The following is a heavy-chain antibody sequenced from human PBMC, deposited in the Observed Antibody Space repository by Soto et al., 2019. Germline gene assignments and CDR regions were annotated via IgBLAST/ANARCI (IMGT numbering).Heavy chain of an antibody. Sequence: SETLSLTCTVSGGSITNYYYSWVRQPPGKGLEWIGYIFHTGTTSYNPSLKSRVTLSVDTSQSQFSLKLNSVTAADTAVYYCTTEAYDNSGSLAFDIWGPGTLVTVSS. CDR3: TTEAYDNSGSLAFDI. V-gene: IGHV4-59*08. D-gene: IGHD3-22*01. CDR1: GGSITNYY. J-gene: IGHJ3*02. CDR2: IFHTGTT.